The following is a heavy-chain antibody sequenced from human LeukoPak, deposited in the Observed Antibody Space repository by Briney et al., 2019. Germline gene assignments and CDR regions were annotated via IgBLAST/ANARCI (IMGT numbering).Heavy chain of an antibody. CDR2: IYYSGST. CDR1: GGSISSYY. V-gene: IGHV4-59*08. Sequence: SETLSLTCTVSGGSISSYYWSWIRQPPGKGLEWVGYIYYSGSTNYNPSLKSRVTISVDTSKNQFSLKLSSVTAADTAVYYCARHGNDILTGYSPYYFDYWGQGTLVTVSS. J-gene: IGHJ4*02. D-gene: IGHD3-9*01. CDR3: ARHGNDILTGYSPYYFDY.